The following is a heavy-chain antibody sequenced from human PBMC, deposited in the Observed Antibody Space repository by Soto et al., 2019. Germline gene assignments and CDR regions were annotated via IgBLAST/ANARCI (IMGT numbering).Heavy chain of an antibody. V-gene: IGHV5-51*01. CDR2: IFPDDSDT. CDR3: FRGGVTSRTFDY. J-gene: IGHJ4*02. D-gene: IGHD3-16*01. CDR1: GYIIKNYW. Sequence: GESLKISCKASGYIIKNYWIGWVRQMPGQGLEWMGIIFPDDSDTRYSPSFQGHVTISVDKSISTAYVQWSSLKASDSAIYYCFRGGVTSRTFDYWGQGTLVT.